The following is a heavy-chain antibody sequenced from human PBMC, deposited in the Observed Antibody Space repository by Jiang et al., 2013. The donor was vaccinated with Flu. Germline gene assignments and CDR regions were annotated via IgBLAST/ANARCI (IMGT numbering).Heavy chain of an antibody. CDR3: ARRIVGATTGFDY. Sequence: TVSGGSISSSSYYVGRGSATPPRGRGWSGVGSIYYSGSTYYNPSLKSRVTISVDTSKNQFSLKLSSVTAADTAVYYCARRIVGATTGFDYWGQGTLVTVSS. V-gene: IGHV4-39*01. CDR2: IYYSGST. D-gene: IGHD1-26*01. CDR1: GGSISSSSYY. J-gene: IGHJ4*02.